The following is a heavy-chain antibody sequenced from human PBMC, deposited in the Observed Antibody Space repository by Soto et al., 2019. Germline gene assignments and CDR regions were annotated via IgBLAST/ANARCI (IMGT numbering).Heavy chain of an antibody. D-gene: IGHD3-9*01. J-gene: IGHJ4*02. CDR1: GGSISSNNYY. V-gene: IGHV4-39*01. CDR2: MSYSRST. Sequence: SETLSLTCFVSGGSISSNNYYWGWIRQPPGKGLEWIGSMSYSRSTYYNPSLKSRVTISVDTSKNQFSLKLTSVTAADTAVYYCARQADILTGYYLYYFDYWGQGTLVTVSS. CDR3: ARQADILTGYYLYYFDY.